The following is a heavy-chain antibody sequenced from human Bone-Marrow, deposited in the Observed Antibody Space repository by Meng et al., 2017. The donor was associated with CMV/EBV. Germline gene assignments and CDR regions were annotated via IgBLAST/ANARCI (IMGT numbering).Heavy chain of an antibody. D-gene: IGHD5-18*01. Sequence: SVKVSCKASGGTFSSYAISWVRQAPGQGLEWMGGIIPIFGTANYAQKFQGRVTITTDESTSTAYMELSSLRSEDTAVYYCARGRGYSYGSDYWGQGTLVTVSS. CDR3: ARGRGYSYGSDY. V-gene: IGHV1-69*05. CDR2: IIPIFGTA. CDR1: GGTFSSYA. J-gene: IGHJ4*02.